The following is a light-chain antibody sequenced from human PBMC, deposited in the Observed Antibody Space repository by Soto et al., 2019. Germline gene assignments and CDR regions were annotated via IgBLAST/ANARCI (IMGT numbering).Light chain of an antibody. CDR2: GAS. CDR3: QQYNNWPPVT. CDR1: QSVSSN. J-gene: IGKJ3*01. Sequence: ELVMTQSPATLSVSPGERATLSCRASQSVSSNLAWYQQKPGQAPRLLIYGASTRATGIPARFSGSGSGTEFTLTISSLQSEDFAVYYCQQYNNWPPVTFGPGTKVDIK. V-gene: IGKV3-15*01.